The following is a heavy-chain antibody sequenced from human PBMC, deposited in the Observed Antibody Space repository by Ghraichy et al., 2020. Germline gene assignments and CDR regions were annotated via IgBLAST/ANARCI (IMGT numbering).Heavy chain of an antibody. CDR2: IYWDDDK. V-gene: IGHV2-5*02. Sequence: SGPTLVKPTQTLSLTCTLSGFSLTANGVGVAWIRQPPGKALEWLAIIYWDDDKRYSPSLKSRLTITKDTPKNQVVLTVTNMDAEDTAVDFCARRYGSAASGSYTLDYWGQGTLVTVSS. D-gene: IGHD3-10*01. CDR3: ARRYGSAASGSYTLDY. J-gene: IGHJ4*02. CDR1: GFSLTANGVG.